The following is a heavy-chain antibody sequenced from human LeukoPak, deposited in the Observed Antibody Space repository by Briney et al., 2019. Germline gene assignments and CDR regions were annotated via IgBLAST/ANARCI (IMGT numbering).Heavy chain of an antibody. CDR2: ISYDGSNK. J-gene: IGHJ6*02. V-gene: IGHV3-30-3*01. CDR3: ARRDEGANPFYYYGMDV. CDR1: GFTFSSYA. Sequence: GGSLRLSCAASGFTFSSYAMHWVRQAPGKGLEWVAVISYDGSNKYYADSVKGRFTISRDNSKNTLYLQMNSLRAGDTAVYYCARRDEGANPFYYYGMDVWGQGTTVTVSS.